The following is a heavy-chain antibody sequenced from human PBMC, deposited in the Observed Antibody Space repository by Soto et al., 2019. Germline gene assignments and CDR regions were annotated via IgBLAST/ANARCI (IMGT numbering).Heavy chain of an antibody. Sequence: EVQLVESGGGLVKPGGSLRLSCAASGFTFSSYSMNWVRQAPGKGLEWVSSISSSSSYIYYADSVKGRFTISRDNAKNSLYLQMNSLRAEDTAVYYCARDARGAMVRGLFDYWGQGTLVTVSS. V-gene: IGHV3-21*01. J-gene: IGHJ4*02. CDR3: ARDARGAMVRGLFDY. CDR1: GFTFSSYS. D-gene: IGHD3-10*01. CDR2: ISSSSSYI.